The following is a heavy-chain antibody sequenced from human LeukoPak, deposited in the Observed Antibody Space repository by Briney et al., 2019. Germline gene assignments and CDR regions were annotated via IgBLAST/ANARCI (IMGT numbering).Heavy chain of an antibody. CDR2: ISAYNGNT. V-gene: IGHV1-18*01. Sequence: ASVKVSCKASGYAFTSYGISWVRQAPGQGLEWMGWISAYNGNTNYAQKLQGRVTMATDTSTSTAYMELRSLRSDDTAVYYCARFCGGGSCFLKAFDYWGQGTLVTVSS. CDR3: ARFCGGGSCFLKAFDY. J-gene: IGHJ4*02. D-gene: IGHD2-15*01. CDR1: GYAFTSYG.